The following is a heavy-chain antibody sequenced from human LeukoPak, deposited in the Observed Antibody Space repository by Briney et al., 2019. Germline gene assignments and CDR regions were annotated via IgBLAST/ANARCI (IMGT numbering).Heavy chain of an antibody. CDR1: GYSFTSYW. CDR3: ARFRPKMATNRRNWFDP. J-gene: IGHJ5*02. V-gene: IGHV5-51*01. CDR2: IYPGDSDT. D-gene: IGHD5-24*01. Sequence: KFGESLKISCKGSGYSFTSYWIGWVRQMPGKGLEWMGIIYPGDSDTRYSPSFQGQVTISADKSISTAYLQWSSLKASDTAMYYCARFRPKMATNRRNWFDPWGQGTLVTVSS.